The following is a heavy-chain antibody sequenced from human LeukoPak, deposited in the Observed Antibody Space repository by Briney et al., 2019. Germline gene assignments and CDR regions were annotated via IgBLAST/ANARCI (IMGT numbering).Heavy chain of an antibody. CDR2: IPYDGSNE. Sequence: GGSLRLSCAASGFIFSNYAMHWVRQAPGKGLEWVAVIPYDGSNENYAGSVKGRFTISRDNSKNTLYLQMNSLRAEHTAVYYCAKDLGEYYDSSGAFDYWGQGTLVTVSS. CDR3: AKDLGEYYDSSGAFDY. D-gene: IGHD3-22*01. V-gene: IGHV3-30*04. CDR1: GFIFSNYA. J-gene: IGHJ4*02.